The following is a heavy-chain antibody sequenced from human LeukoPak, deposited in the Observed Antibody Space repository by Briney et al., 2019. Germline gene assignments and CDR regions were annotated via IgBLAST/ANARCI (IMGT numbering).Heavy chain of an antibody. D-gene: IGHD3-22*01. J-gene: IGHJ4*02. Sequence: APVKVSCKPSGYTFTGFYVHWVRQSPGQGLEWMGWINGNSGGTKYVQKIQGRVTMTKDTSISTAYMELSRLRSDDTAVYYCAREGYYDSSGYPHVFDYWGQGTLVTVSS. CDR1: GYTFTGFY. CDR3: AREGYYDSSGYPHVFDY. CDR2: INGNSGGT. V-gene: IGHV1-2*02.